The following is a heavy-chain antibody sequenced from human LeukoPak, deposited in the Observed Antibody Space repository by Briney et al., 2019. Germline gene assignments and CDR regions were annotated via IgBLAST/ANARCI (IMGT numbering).Heavy chain of an antibody. V-gene: IGHV3-48*04. Sequence: GGSLRLSCAASGFTFSSYSMNWVRQAPGKGLEWVSYISSSSSTIYYADSVKGRFTISRDNAKNSLYLQMNSLRAEDTAVYYCARGTYSGYDFGYFDYWGQGTLVTVSS. CDR3: ARGTYSGYDFGYFDY. D-gene: IGHD5-12*01. CDR1: GFTFSSYS. CDR2: ISSSSSTI. J-gene: IGHJ4*02.